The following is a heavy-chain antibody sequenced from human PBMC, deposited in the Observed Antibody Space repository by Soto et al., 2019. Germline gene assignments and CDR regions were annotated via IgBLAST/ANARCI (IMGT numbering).Heavy chain of an antibody. J-gene: IGHJ4*02. V-gene: IGHV1-18*01. CDR3: ARDRAYYYDSSGKHDY. Sequence: ASVKVFCKASGYTFTSYGISWVRQAPGQGLEWMGWISAYNGNTNYAQKLQGRVTMATDTSTSTAYMELRSLGSDDTAVYYCARDRAYYYDSSGKHDYWGQGTLVTVSS. CDR2: ISAYNGNT. D-gene: IGHD3-22*01. CDR1: GYTFTSYG.